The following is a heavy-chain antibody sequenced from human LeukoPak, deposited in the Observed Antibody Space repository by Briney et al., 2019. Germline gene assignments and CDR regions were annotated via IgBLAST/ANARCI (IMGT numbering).Heavy chain of an antibody. V-gene: IGHV4-39*01. D-gene: IGHD2-2*01. CDR3: ARLVNPIVVVPAANRGAFDI. CDR2: IYYSGRT. J-gene: IGHJ3*02. CDR1: GGSIGSSSYY. Sequence: ASETLSLTCTVSGGSIGSSSYYWGWIRQPPGKGLEWIGNIYYSGRTYYNPSLKSRVTISVDTSKNQFSLKLSSVTAADTAVYYCARLVNPIVVVPAANRGAFDIWGQGTMVTVSS.